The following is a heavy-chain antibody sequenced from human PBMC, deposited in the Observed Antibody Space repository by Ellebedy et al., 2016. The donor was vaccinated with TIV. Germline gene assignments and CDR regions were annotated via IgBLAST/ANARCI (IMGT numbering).Heavy chain of an antibody. CDR3: AKDDEAG. J-gene: IGHJ4*02. CDR1: GFTFSIAG. CDR2: IDFSGTGT. V-gene: IGHV3-23*01. Sequence: GGSLRLXCGASGFTFSIAGMTWVRQAPGKGLEWVATIDFSGTGTYYADSVKGRFTISRDNSKNTLYLQMNSLRAEDTAVYYCAKDDEAGWGQGTLVTVSS. D-gene: IGHD6-19*01.